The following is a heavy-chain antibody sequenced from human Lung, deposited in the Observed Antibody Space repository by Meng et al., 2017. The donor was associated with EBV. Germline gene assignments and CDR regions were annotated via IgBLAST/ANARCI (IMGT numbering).Heavy chain of an antibody. CDR1: GGSVSSSGYY. CDR3: AREYDYGDPWYFDY. D-gene: IGHD4-17*01. Sequence: QGSGRGVVTLSNALSLPCTASGGSVSSSGYYWGWTRQPPGKGLEWIGSIYYSGSTYYSPSLKSRVTISVDTSKNQFSLKLTSVTAADTAVYYCAREYDYGDPWYFDYWGQGTLVTVSS. V-gene: IGHV4-39*07. J-gene: IGHJ4*02. CDR2: IYYSGST.